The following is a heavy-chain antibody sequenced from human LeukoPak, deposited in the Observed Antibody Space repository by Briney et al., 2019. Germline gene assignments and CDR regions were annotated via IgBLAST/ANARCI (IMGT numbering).Heavy chain of an antibody. J-gene: IGHJ6*03. V-gene: IGHV4-39*07. CDR1: GGSISSSSYY. Sequence: PSETLSLTCTVSGGSISSSSYYWGWIRQPPGKGLEWIGSIYYSGSTYYNPSLESRVTISVDTSKNQFSLKLSSVTAADTAVYYCARGLRYFDWLTDYYYMDVWGKGTTVTVSS. D-gene: IGHD3-9*01. CDR2: IYYSGST. CDR3: ARGLRYFDWLTDYYYMDV.